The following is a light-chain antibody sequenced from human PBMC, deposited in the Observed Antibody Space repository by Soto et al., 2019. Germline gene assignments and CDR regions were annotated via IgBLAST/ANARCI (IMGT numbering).Light chain of an antibody. J-gene: IGKJ2*01. CDR2: AVS. Sequence: EIVMTQSPATLSVSQGERATLSCRAGQSVSSNLAWFQQKPGQAPRLLLYAVSTRATGVPGRFSGSGSGTEFTLTISSLQSEDSAVYYCQQHNHWPSFGQGTKLEIK. V-gene: IGKV3-15*01. CDR3: QQHNHWPS. CDR1: QSVSSN.